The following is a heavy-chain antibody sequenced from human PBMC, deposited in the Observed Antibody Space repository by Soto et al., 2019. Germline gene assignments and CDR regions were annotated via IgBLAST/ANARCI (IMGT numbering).Heavy chain of an antibody. CDR1: GFTFSSYG. CDR3: ARDPLQQLGGYYYGMDV. D-gene: IGHD6-13*01. Sequence: QVQLVESGGGVVQPGRSLRLSCAASGFTFSSYGMHWVRQAPGKGLEWVAVIWYDGSNKYYADSVKGRFTISRDNSKNPLYLQMNSLRAEDTAVYYCARDPLQQLGGYYYGMDVWGQGTTVTVSS. J-gene: IGHJ6*02. V-gene: IGHV3-33*01. CDR2: IWYDGSNK.